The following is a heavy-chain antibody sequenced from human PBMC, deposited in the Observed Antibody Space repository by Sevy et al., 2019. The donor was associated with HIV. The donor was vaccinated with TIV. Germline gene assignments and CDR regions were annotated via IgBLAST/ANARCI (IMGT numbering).Heavy chain of an antibody. CDR3: SKTLQKLPFHPHYFDY. J-gene: IGHJ4*02. V-gene: IGHV3-23*01. CDR2: ISATGGST. Sequence: GGSLRLSCAASGFTLGSYTMNWVRQAPGEGLEWVASISATGGSTYYADSVKGRFTISRDVSKGLLYLQMNSLTAEDTAIFYCSKTLQKLPFHPHYFDYWGQGTLVTVSS. CDR1: GFTLGSYT. D-gene: IGHD2-21*02.